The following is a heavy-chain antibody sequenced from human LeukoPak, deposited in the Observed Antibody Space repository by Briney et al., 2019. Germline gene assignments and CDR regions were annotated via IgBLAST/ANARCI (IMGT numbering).Heavy chain of an antibody. J-gene: IGHJ4*02. Sequence: PSETLSLTCTVSGGSISSYYWSWIRQPPGKGLEWIGYIYYSGSTNYNPSLKSRVTISVDTSKNQFSLKLSSVTAADTAVYYCARGPRRGWLFHFDYWGQGTLVTVSS. CDR1: GGSISSYY. CDR2: IYYSGST. CDR3: ARGPRRGWLFHFDY. D-gene: IGHD3-22*01. V-gene: IGHV4-59*01.